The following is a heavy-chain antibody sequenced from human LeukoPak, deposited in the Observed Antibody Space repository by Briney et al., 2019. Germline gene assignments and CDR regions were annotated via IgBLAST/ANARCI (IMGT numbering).Heavy chain of an antibody. CDR3: ATLRFLEWLSDSGAFDI. J-gene: IGHJ3*02. V-gene: IGHV4-4*02. Sequence: PSETLSLTCTVSGDSFSSNNYWTWVRQPPGKGLEWIGEIYRSGATNYNPSLKSRVTISVDTSKNQFSLKLSSVTAADTAVYYCATLRFLEWLSDSGAFDIWGQGTMVTVSS. CDR2: IYRSGAT. CDR1: GDSFSSNNY. D-gene: IGHD3-3*01.